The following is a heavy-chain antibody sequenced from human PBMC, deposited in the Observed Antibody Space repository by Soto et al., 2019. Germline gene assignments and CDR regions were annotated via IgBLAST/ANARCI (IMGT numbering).Heavy chain of an antibody. Sequence: LSLTCTVSGGSISSGDYYWSWIRQPPGKGLEWIGYFYYSENTYYNPSLKSRVTISVDTSKNQFSLKLSSVTAADTAVYYCAKLAGYCSGNSCHGDYAMDVWGQGTTVTVSS. CDR2: FYYSENT. V-gene: IGHV4-30-4*01. CDR3: AKLAGYCSGNSCHGDYAMDV. CDR1: GGSISSGDYY. J-gene: IGHJ6*02. D-gene: IGHD2-2*01.